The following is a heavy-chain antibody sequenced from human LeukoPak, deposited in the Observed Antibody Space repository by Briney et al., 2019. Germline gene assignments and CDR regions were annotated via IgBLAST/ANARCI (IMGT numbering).Heavy chain of an antibody. Sequence: PSETLSLTCAVYGGSFSGYYWSWIRQPPGKGLEWIAYIDYRGSTTYNPSLRSRVTISVDTSRNQFSLKLSSATAADTAVYYCARSRSGYSYDHAAFEIWGQGTMVTVSS. CDR1: GGSFSGYY. D-gene: IGHD5-18*01. J-gene: IGHJ3*02. CDR2: IDYRGST. V-gene: IGHV4-59*01. CDR3: ARSRSGYSYDHAAFEI.